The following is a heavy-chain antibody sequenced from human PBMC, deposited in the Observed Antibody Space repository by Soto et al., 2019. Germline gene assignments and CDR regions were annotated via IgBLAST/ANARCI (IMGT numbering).Heavy chain of an antibody. CDR3: ARDSRSYYDILTGAFDY. J-gene: IGHJ4*02. CDR2: IWYDGSNK. Sequence: QVQLVESGGGVVQPGRSLRLSCAASGFTFSSYGMHWVRQAPGKGLEWVAVIWYDGSNKYYADSVKGRFTISRDNSKNTVYLQMNSLRAEDTAVYYCARDSRSYYDILTGAFDYWGQGTLVTVSS. CDR1: GFTFSSYG. V-gene: IGHV3-33*01. D-gene: IGHD3-9*01.